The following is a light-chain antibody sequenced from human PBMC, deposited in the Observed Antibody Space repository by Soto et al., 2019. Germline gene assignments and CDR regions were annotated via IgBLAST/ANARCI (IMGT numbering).Light chain of an antibody. J-gene: IGLJ2*01. V-gene: IGLV1-40*01. CDR1: SSNIGAHYD. Sequence: QSVLTQPPSVSGAPGQRVTISCTGSSSNIGAHYDVHWYQQLPGTAPKLLIYGNTNRPSGVPDRFSGSKSGTSASLAITGLQAEDEADYCCQSYDSSLSAGIFGGGTKLTVL. CDR3: QSYDSSLSAGI. CDR2: GNT.